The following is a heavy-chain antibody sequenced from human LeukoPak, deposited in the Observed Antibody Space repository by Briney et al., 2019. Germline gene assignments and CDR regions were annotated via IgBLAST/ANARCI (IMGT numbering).Heavy chain of an antibody. CDR3: AAGGGNTFDP. D-gene: IGHD1/OR15-1a*01. J-gene: IGHJ5*02. CDR2: FTGSGGTT. V-gene: IGHV3-23*01. CDR1: GLRISSNA. Sequence: GGSLRLSYGASGLRISSNAMSWVRQAPGKGLEWVSSFTGSGGTTYYADSVKGRFTISRDNSKNTLYLQMNSLRADDTAVYYCAAGGGNTFDPWGQGTLVTVSS.